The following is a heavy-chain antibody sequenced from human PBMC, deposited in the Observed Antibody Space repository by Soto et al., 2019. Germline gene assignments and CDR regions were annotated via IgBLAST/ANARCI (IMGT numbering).Heavy chain of an antibody. CDR3: ATAMVRGETSAHFDY. Sequence: ASVKVSCKASGYTSTSYDINWVRQATGQGLEWMGWMNPNSGNTGYAQKFRGRVTMTRNTSISTAYMELSSLRSEDTAVYYCATAMVRGETSAHFDYWGQGTLVTVSS. CDR2: MNPNSGNT. J-gene: IGHJ4*02. D-gene: IGHD3-10*01. V-gene: IGHV1-8*01. CDR1: GYTSTSYD.